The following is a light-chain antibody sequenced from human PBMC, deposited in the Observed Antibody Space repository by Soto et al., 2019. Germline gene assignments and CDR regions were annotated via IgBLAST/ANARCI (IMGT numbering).Light chain of an antibody. CDR1: NSNIGSNA. CDR3: ATWDDSLNGPV. V-gene: IGLV1-44*01. Sequence: QSVLTQPPSASRTPGQRVTISCSGSNSNIGSNALNWYRQLPGTAPKLLMFSNDLRPSGVPDRFSGSKSGTSASLAISGLQSEDEADYYCATWDDSLNGPVFGGGTKLTVL. J-gene: IGLJ3*02. CDR2: SND.